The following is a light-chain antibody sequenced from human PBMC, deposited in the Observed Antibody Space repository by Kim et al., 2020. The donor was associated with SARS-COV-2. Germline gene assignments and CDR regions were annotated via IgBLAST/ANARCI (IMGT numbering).Light chain of an antibody. CDR1: SGHSSYG. CDR2: VNSDGSH. J-gene: IGLJ3*02. CDR3: QTWGTGIWV. V-gene: IGLV4-69*01. Sequence: ASVNLTCTLSSGHSSYGIAWHQQQPENGPRYLLKVNSDGSHSKGDGIPDRFSGSSSGAERYLTISSLQSEDEADYYCQTWGTGIWVFGGGTQLTVL.